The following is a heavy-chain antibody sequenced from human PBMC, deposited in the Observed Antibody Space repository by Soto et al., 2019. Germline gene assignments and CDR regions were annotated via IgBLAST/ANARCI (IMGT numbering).Heavy chain of an antibody. Sequence: EVQLVESGGGLVQPGGSLRLSCAASGFTYTSYSMNWVRQAPGKGLEWVSYVSSSSSVIYYSDSVKGRFTISTDNAKNSVYLQMNSLRDEDTAVDYCARAKGWPDISLQHWGQGTLVTVSS. V-gene: IGHV3-48*02. D-gene: IGHD3-9*01. CDR2: VSSSSSVI. J-gene: IGHJ1*01. CDR3: ARAKGWPDISLQH. CDR1: GFTYTSYS.